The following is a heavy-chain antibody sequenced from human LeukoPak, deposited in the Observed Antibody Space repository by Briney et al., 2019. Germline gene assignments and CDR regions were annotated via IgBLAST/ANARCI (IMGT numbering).Heavy chain of an antibody. D-gene: IGHD5-18*01. CDR3: AKDFETPWVVSYGRYGYFDY. Sequence: GGSLRLSCAASGFTFSSYAMNWVRQAPGKGLEWVSSISHSGSLSYADSVKGRFTISRDNSMNTLYLQMSSLRAEDTAIYYCAKDFETPWVVSYGRYGYFDYWGQGTLVTVSS. V-gene: IGHV3-23*01. CDR2: ISHSGSL. J-gene: IGHJ4*02. CDR1: GFTFSSYA.